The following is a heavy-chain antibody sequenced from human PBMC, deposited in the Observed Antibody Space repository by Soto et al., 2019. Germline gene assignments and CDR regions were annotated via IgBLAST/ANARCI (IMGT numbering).Heavy chain of an antibody. Sequence: QAQVVQSGDEVRKPGSSVKLSCKASEGTFNSYAIAWVRQAPGQGLEWMGGIIPYYNTLNYAQKFQDRVTITADDATNTGYMELSSLRSDDTAVYFCASGASRWYPYFVDSWAQGTLVTVSS. CDR1: EGTFNSYA. J-gene: IGHJ4*02. CDR3: ASGASRWYPYFVDS. V-gene: IGHV1-69*01. D-gene: IGHD6-13*01. CDR2: IIPYYNTL.